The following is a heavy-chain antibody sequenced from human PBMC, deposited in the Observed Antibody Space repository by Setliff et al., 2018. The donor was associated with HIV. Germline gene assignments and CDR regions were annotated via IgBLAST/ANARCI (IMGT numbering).Heavy chain of an antibody. V-gene: IGHV1-18*01. Sequence: ASVKVSCKASGYIFISYGFSWVRQAPGQGLEWMGWISACNGNTNYAQKLQGRVTMTTDTSTSTAYMELRNLRSDDTAVYYCARAPKRVYYYGSGTYLHDAFDIWGQGTMVTVS. CDR3: ARAPKRVYYYGSGTYLHDAFDI. CDR2: ISACNGNT. J-gene: IGHJ3*02. CDR1: GYIFISYG. D-gene: IGHD3-10*01.